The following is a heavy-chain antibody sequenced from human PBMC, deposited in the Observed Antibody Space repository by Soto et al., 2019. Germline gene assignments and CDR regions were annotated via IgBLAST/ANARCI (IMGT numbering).Heavy chain of an antibody. CDR3: AKVRGLWFGESTAYFDY. CDR2: ISGSGGST. V-gene: IGHV3-23*01. J-gene: IGHJ4*02. CDR1: GFTFSSYA. Sequence: GGSLRLSCAASGFTFSSYAMSWVRQAPGKGLEWVSAISGSGGSTYYADSVKGRFTISRDNSKNTLYLQMNSLRAEDTAVYYCAKVRGLWFGESTAYFDYWGQGTLVTVSS. D-gene: IGHD3-10*01.